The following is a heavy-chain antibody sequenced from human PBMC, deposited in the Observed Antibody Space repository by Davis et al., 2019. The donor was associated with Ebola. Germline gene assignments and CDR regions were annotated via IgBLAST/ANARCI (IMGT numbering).Heavy chain of an antibody. J-gene: IGHJ5*02. CDR1: GGSFSGYY. CDR2: IYYSGST. V-gene: IGHV4-59*01. Sequence: MPGGSLRLSCAVYGGSFSGYYWSWIRQPPGKGLEWIGYIYYSGSTNCNPSLKSRVTISVDTSKNQFSLKLSSVTAADTAVYYCARECSDGVHWWFDPWGQGTLVTASS. D-gene: IGHD2-15*01. CDR3: ARECSDGVHWWFDP.